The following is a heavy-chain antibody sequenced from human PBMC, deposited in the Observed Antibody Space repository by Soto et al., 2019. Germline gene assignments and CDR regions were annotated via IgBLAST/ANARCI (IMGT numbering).Heavy chain of an antibody. Sequence: QVQLVHSGAEVKKPGSSVKVSCKASGGTFSSYTLSWVRQAPGQGLEWMGRIIPILGIANYAKKFQGRVTVTADKXTXXAYMELRGLRAEDTAVYYCASTTTAATSDLGWFEPWGQGSLVTGSS. V-gene: IGHV1-69*02. CDR1: GGTFSSYT. D-gene: IGHD6-25*01. CDR3: ASTTTAATSDLGWFEP. J-gene: IGHJ5*02. CDR2: IIPILGIA.